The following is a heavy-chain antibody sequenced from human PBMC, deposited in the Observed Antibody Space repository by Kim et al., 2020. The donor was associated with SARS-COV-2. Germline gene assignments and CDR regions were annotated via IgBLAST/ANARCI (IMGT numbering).Heavy chain of an antibody. CDR2: ISGGSGNT. D-gene: IGHD1-20*01. Sequence: GGSLRLSCAASGFTFSSYSMNWVRHAAGKGLEWVSYISGGSGNTHYAGSVKGRFTISRDNAKNSLYLQMNSLRNEDTAVYYCARDDNWAFDYWGQGTLVT. J-gene: IGHJ4*02. CDR3: ARDDNWAFDY. CDR1: GFTFSSYS. V-gene: IGHV3-48*02.